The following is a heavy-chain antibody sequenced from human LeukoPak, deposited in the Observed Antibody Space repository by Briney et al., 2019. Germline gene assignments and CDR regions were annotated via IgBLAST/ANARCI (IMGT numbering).Heavy chain of an antibody. Sequence: ASVKVSCKASGYTFSNYGITWVRQAPGQGLEWMGWISAYNGYKDYAQKFQGRVTMITDTSTSTAYMELGSLRSDDTAVYYCARDLRQQLNPYYFDFWGQGTLVTVSS. D-gene: IGHD6-13*01. CDR2: ISAYNGYK. CDR3: ARDLRQQLNPYYFDF. J-gene: IGHJ4*02. CDR1: GYTFSNYG. V-gene: IGHV1-18*01.